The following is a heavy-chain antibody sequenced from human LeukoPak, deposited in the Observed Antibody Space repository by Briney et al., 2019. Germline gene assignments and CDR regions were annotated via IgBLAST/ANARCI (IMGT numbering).Heavy chain of an antibody. J-gene: IGHJ4*02. D-gene: IGHD2-8*02. Sequence: PGGSLRLSCAASGFTFSTYAMNWVRQAPGKGLEWISSISPTSTHTYYADSVKGRFTISRDNAKNSLFLQVNSLRPEDTAVYYCARDVLGETGAGGYWGQGTLVTVSS. CDR1: GFTFSTYA. V-gene: IGHV3-21*06. CDR2: ISPTSTHT. CDR3: ARDVLGETGAGGY.